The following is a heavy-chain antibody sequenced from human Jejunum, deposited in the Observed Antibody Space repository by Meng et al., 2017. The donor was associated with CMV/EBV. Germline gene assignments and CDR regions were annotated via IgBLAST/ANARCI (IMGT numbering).Heavy chain of an antibody. CDR2: GIPILETA. CDR3: ARGDGEILTEPFDY. CDR1: GGTCHSNA. D-gene: IGHD2-8*01. J-gene: IGHJ4*02. V-gene: IGHV1-69*05. Sequence: NASGGTCHSNAVSGVRHAPGRGLEWIGGGIPILETANSPVNFEDRVTITTDESGGTVYMELTGLTSDDTAVYYCARGDGEILTEPFDYWGQGTLVTVSS.